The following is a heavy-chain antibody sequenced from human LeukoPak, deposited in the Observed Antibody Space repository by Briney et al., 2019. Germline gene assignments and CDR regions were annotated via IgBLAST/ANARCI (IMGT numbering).Heavy chain of an antibody. D-gene: IGHD2-15*01. Sequence: PGRSLRLSCAASGFTFSSYAMLWVRQAPGKGLEWVAVISYDGSNKYYAHSVTGRFTISRDNSKNTLYLQMNSLRAEDTAVYYCVPNCSGGSCYSGHFDYWGQGTLVTVSS. CDR2: ISYDGSNK. CDR1: GFTFSSYA. V-gene: IGHV3-30*04. J-gene: IGHJ4*02. CDR3: VPNCSGGSCYSGHFDY.